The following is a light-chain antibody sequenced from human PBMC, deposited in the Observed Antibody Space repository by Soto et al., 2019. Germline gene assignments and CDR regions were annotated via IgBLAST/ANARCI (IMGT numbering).Light chain of an antibody. CDR1: QSISHW. Sequence: DIQMTQAPSTLSASIGDRVIITCRASQSISHWLAWYQQKPGKAPKLLISDASILESGVPSRFSGSTSGTEFPLTISRRQPDDFATYYCQQYHTYRTFGQGTKVEIK. J-gene: IGKJ1*01. CDR3: QQYHTYRT. V-gene: IGKV1-5*01. CDR2: DAS.